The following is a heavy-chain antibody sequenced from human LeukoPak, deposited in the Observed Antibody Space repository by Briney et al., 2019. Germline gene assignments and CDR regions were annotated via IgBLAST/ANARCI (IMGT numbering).Heavy chain of an antibody. CDR1: VFTLSLYS. CDR3: ARDGGGDY. D-gene: IGHD3-16*01. Sequence: GGSLRLSCAASVFTLSLYSMNWVRQAPGKGLEWVSYITSGSSTIYYADSVRGRFTISRDNAKNSLFLQMNSLRAEDTAVYYCARDGGGDYWGQGTLVTVSS. J-gene: IGHJ4*02. CDR2: ITSGSSTI. V-gene: IGHV3-48*01.